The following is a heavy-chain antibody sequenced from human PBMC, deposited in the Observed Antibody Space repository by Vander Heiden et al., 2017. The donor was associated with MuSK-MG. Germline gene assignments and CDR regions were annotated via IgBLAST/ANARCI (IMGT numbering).Heavy chain of an antibody. CDR2: IKQDGSEK. V-gene: IGHV3-7*04. Sequence: EVQLVESGGGLVQPGGSLRLSCAASGFTFSSDWMSWVRQAPGKGLEWVANIKQDGSEKYYVDSVKGRFTISRDNAKNSLYLQMNSLRAEDTAVYYCARESPYYDILTGYSYYFDYWGQGTLVTVSS. D-gene: IGHD3-9*01. CDR1: GFTFSSDW. J-gene: IGHJ4*02. CDR3: ARESPYYDILTGYSYYFDY.